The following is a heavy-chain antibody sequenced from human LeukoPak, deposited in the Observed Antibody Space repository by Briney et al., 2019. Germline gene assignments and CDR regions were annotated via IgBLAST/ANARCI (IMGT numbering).Heavy chain of an antibody. D-gene: IGHD4-11*01. CDR2: IKQDGSEK. J-gene: IGHJ4*02. CDR1: GFTFSSYW. CDR3: ARDLSEETYSNSPFDY. V-gene: IGHV3-7*01. Sequence: GGSLRLSCAASGFTFSSYWMSWVRQAPGKGLEWVANIKQDGSEKYYVDSVKGRFTISRDNAKNSLYVQMNSLRAEDTAVYYCARDLSEETYSNSPFDYWGQGTLVTVSS.